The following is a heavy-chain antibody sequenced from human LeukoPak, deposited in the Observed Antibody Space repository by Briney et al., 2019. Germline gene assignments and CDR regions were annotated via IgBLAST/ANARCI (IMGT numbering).Heavy chain of an antibody. CDR1: GGTFSSYA. CDR2: IIPILGIA. V-gene: IGHV1-69*04. J-gene: IGHJ4*02. Sequence: SVKVSCEASGGTFSSYAISWVRQAPGQGLEWMGRIIPILGIANYAQKFQGRVTITADKSTSTAYMELSSPRSEDTAVYYCARDQGSSRIGGPADYWGQGTLVTVSS. D-gene: IGHD1-26*01. CDR3: ARDQGSSRIGGPADY.